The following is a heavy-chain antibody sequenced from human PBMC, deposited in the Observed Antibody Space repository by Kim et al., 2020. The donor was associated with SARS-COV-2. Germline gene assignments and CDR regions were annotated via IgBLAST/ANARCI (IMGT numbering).Heavy chain of an antibody. CDR1: GYTFTSYG. Sequence: ASVKVSCKASGYTFTSYGISWVRQAPGQGLEWMGWISAYNGNTNYAQKLQGRVTMTTDTSTSTAYMELRSLRSDDTAVYYCARDRGYCSGGSCYDPYNYYYGMDVWGQGTTVTVSS. CDR3: ARDRGYCSGGSCYDPYNYYYGMDV. CDR2: ISAYNGNT. V-gene: IGHV1-18*01. D-gene: IGHD2-15*01. J-gene: IGHJ6*02.